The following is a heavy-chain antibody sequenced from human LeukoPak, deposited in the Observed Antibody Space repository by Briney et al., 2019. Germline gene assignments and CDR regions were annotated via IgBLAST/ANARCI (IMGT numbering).Heavy chain of an antibody. V-gene: IGHV4-39*01. CDR1: GGSISSSSYY. D-gene: IGHD6-19*01. CDR3: AREQWLVPDNWFDP. J-gene: IGHJ5*02. Sequence: SETLSLTCTVSGGSISSSSYYWGWIRQPPGKGLEWIGSIYYSGSTYYNPSLKSRVTISVDTSKNQFSLKLSSVTAADTAVYYCAREQWLVPDNWFDPWGQGTLLTVSS. CDR2: IYYSGST.